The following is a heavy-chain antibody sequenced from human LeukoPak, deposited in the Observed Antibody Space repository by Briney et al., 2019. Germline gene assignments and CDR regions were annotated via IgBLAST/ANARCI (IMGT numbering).Heavy chain of an antibody. Sequence: GGSLRLSCAVSGFTFSSYAMHWVRQAPGKGLEWVAVISYDGSNKYYADSVKGRFSISRDNSKNTLHLQMNSLRAEDTAVYYCAKTLFDCSGGSCYEAYFDDWGQGTLVTVSS. J-gene: IGHJ4*02. V-gene: IGHV3-30-3*02. CDR1: GFTFSSYA. D-gene: IGHD2-15*01. CDR2: ISYDGSNK. CDR3: AKTLFDCSGGSCYEAYFDD.